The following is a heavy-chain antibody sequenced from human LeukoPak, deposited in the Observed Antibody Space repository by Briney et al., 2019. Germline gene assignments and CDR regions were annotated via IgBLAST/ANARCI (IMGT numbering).Heavy chain of an antibody. D-gene: IGHD6-13*01. CDR2: ISSSSSTI. CDR3: ARERIAAAVDY. Sequence: PGGSLRLSCAASGFTFSSYNVNWVRQAPGKGLEWVSYISSSSSTIYYADSVEGRFTISRDNAKNSLYLQMNSLRADDTAVYYCARERIAAAVDYWGQATLVTVSS. J-gene: IGHJ4*02. CDR1: GFTFSSYN. V-gene: IGHV3-48*01.